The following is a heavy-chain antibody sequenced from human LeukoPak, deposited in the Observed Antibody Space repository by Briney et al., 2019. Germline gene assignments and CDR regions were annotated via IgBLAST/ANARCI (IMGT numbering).Heavy chain of an antibody. Sequence: GGSLRLSCAASGFTFSSYAMHWVRQAPGKGLEYVSAISSNGGSTYYANSVKGRFTISRDNSKNTLYLQMGSLRAEDMAVYYCARDSSGYYVFDYWGQGTLVTVSS. CDR1: GFTFSSYA. CDR2: ISSNGGST. J-gene: IGHJ4*02. D-gene: IGHD3-22*01. CDR3: ARDSSGYYVFDY. V-gene: IGHV3-64*01.